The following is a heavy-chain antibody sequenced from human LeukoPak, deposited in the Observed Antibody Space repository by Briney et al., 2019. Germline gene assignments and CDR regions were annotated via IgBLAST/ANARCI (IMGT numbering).Heavy chain of an antibody. CDR3: ARTNERGSGSYPFDY. V-gene: IGHV3-33*01. CDR2: IWYDGSDK. D-gene: IGHD3-10*01. CDR1: GFTFSSYG. Sequence: GGSLRLSCAASGFTFSSYGMHWVRQAPGKGLEWVAVIWYDGSDKYYADSVKGRFTISRDNSKNTLYLQMSSLRAEDTAVYYCARTNERGSGSYPFDYWGQGTLVTVSS. J-gene: IGHJ4*02.